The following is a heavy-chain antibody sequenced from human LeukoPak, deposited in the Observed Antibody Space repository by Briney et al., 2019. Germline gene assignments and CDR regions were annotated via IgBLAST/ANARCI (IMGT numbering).Heavy chain of an antibody. CDR2: ISYDGSNK. Sequence: GGSLRLSCAASGFTFSSYAMHWVRQAPGKGLEWVAVISYDGSNKYYADSVKGRFTISRDNARNSLYLQMNSLRAEDTAVYYCARSDIVVVPAAKGSSGTYYYYYMDVWGKGTTVTI. CDR1: GFTFSSYA. D-gene: IGHD2-2*01. V-gene: IGHV3-30*04. CDR3: ARSDIVVVPAAKGSSGTYYYYYMDV. J-gene: IGHJ6*03.